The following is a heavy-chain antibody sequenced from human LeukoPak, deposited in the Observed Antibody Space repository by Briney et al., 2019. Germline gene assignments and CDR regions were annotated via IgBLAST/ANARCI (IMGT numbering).Heavy chain of an antibody. V-gene: IGHV4-4*07. CDR3: ARDGEYCSSTSCPIPDY. J-gene: IGHJ4*02. CDR2: IYTSGST. D-gene: IGHD2-2*01. Sequence: KPSETLSLTCTVSGGSISSYYWSWIRQPAGKGPEWIGRIYTSGSTNYNPSLKSRVTMSVDTSKNQFSLKLSSVTAADTAVYYCARDGEYCSSTSCPIPDYWGQGTLVTVSS. CDR1: GGSISSYY.